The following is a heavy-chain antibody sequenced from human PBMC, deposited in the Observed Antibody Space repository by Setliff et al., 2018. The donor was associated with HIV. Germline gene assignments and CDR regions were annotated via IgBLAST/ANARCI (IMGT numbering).Heavy chain of an antibody. V-gene: IGHV1-69*13. Sequence: SVKVSCKASRDIFSSYGITWVRQAPGQGLEWMGGIIPLFGTADYAQKYRGRVTITADESTSTAYMELSSLRFDDTAVYYCASPSFWGSGARNIDAFDMWGQGTLVTVSS. J-gene: IGHJ3*02. CDR1: RDIFSSYG. D-gene: IGHD7-27*01. CDR3: ASPSFWGSGARNIDAFDM. CDR2: IIPLFGTA.